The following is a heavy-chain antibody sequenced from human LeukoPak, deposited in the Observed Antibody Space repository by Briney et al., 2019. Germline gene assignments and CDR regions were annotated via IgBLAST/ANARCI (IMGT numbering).Heavy chain of an antibody. CDR3: ARLLTSYYDSSGYYYSVYYFDY. V-gene: IGHV4-39*01. J-gene: IGHJ4*02. D-gene: IGHD3-22*01. CDR1: GGSISSSSYY. CDR2: IYYSGST. Sequence: SETLSLTCTVSGGSISSSSYYWGWIRQPPGKGLEWIGSIYYSGSTYYNPSLKSRVTISVDTSKNQFSLKLSSVTAADTAVYYCARLLTSYYDSSGYYYSVYYFDYWGQGTLVTVPS.